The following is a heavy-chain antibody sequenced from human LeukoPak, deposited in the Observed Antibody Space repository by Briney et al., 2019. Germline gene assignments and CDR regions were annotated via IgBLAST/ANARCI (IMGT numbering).Heavy chain of an antibody. CDR3: ARGTVSGEDYYYMDV. Sequence: ASVKVSCKASGYTFTSYGISWVRQAPGEELEWTGWISGLNGDTKYAQRIQGRVTLTTDTSTRTAYMELRSLRSDDTAVYYCARGTVSGEDYYYMDVWGKGTTVTVSS. CDR1: GYTFTSYG. D-gene: IGHD4-11*01. J-gene: IGHJ6*03. V-gene: IGHV1-18*01. CDR2: ISGLNGDT.